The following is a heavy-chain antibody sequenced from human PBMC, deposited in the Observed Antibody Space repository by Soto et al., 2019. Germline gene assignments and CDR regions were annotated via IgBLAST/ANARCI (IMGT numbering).Heavy chain of an antibody. J-gene: IGHJ6*03. D-gene: IGHD4-17*01. CDR1: GGTFSSYT. CDR2: IIPILGIA. V-gene: IGHV1-69*04. CDR3: ARDLGSYGDPLYYYMDV. Sequence: SVKVSCKASGGTFSSYTISWVRQAPGQGLEWMGRIIPILGIANYAQKFQGRVTITADKSTSTAYMELSSLRSEDTAVYYCARDLGSYGDPLYYYMDVWGKGTTVTVSS.